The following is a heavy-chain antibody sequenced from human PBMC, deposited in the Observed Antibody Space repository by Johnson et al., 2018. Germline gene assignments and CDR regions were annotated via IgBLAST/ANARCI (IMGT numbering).Heavy chain of an antibody. D-gene: IGHD3-22*01. Sequence: VQLQQWGAGLLKPSETLSLTCGVYGGSFSGYYWNWIRQPPGKGLEWIGEINHSGSTNYNPSLKSRVTISVDTAKNQFSLNERPVTAADTAVYYCARICAMIVEEPLDSCGQGTRCTFSS. J-gene: IGHJ4*02. CDR3: ARICAMIVEEPLDS. V-gene: IGHV4-34*01. CDR2: INHSGST. CDR1: GGSFSGYY.